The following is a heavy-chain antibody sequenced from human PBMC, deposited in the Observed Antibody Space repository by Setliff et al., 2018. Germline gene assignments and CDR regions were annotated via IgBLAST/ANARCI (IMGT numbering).Heavy chain of an antibody. Sequence: ASVKVSCKASGYTFNNYGVAWVRQAPGQGLDWMRWVTIYNGNTKYAQNLQGRLTLTTDRSTSTVYMELGSLTTDDTAIYYCARVESMVRGKNILRHFDYWGQGTQVTVAS. CDR3: ARVESMVRGKNILRHFDY. CDR2: VTIYNGNT. CDR1: GYTFNNYG. J-gene: IGHJ4*02. D-gene: IGHD3-10*01. V-gene: IGHV1-18*01.